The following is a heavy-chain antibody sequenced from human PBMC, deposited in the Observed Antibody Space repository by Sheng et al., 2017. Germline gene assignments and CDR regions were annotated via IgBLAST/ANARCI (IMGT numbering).Heavy chain of an antibody. CDR2: SSTYNADT. J-gene: IGHJ4*02. Sequence: QAQLVQSGAEVKKPGASVKVSCKASGYTFTNYGISWMRQAPGQGLEWMGWSSTYNADTTYAQKLQGRVTMTTDTSTNTAYMELRSLRSDDTAVYYCARVNNWGLITWGQGTLVTVSS. V-gene: IGHV1-18*01. CDR3: ARVNNWGLIT. D-gene: IGHD7-27*01. CDR1: GYTFTNYG.